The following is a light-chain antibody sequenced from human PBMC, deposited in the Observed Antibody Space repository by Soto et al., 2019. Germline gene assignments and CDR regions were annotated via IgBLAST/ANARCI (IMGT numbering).Light chain of an antibody. J-gene: IGKJ1*01. CDR3: QQYNNWPAGT. CDR1: QSVSSN. Sequence: EIVMTQSPATLSVSPWERATLSCRASQSVSSNLAWYQQKPGQAPRLLIYGASTRATGIPARFSGSGSGTEFTLTISSLQSEDFAVYYCQQYNNWPAGTFGQGTKVEIK. V-gene: IGKV3-15*01. CDR2: GAS.